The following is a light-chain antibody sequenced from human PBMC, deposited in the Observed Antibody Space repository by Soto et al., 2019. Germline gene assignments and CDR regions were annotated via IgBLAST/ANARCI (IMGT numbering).Light chain of an antibody. J-gene: IGKJ5*01. Sequence: EIVMTQSPGTLSVSPGERATLSCRASQSVCTNLAWYQQKPGQAPRLLIYGASTRATDIPARFSASGSGTEFTLTISSLQSEDFVVYYCQQYDNWPPPITFGQGTRLEIK. V-gene: IGKV3-15*01. CDR3: QQYDNWPPPIT. CDR2: GAS. CDR1: QSVCTN.